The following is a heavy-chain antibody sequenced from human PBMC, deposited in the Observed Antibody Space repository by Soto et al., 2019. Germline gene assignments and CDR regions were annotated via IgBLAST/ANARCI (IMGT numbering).Heavy chain of an antibody. V-gene: IGHV1-2*02. CDR2: INPNSGGT. CDR3: ARDLVVGQWLVRS. D-gene: IGHD6-19*01. J-gene: IGHJ5*02. CDR1: GYTFTGYY. Sequence: ASVKVSCKASGYTFTGYYMHWVRQAPGQGLEWMGWINPNSGGTNYAQKFQGRVTMTRDTSISTAYMELSRLRSDDTAVYYCARDLVVGQWLVRSWGQGTLVTVSS.